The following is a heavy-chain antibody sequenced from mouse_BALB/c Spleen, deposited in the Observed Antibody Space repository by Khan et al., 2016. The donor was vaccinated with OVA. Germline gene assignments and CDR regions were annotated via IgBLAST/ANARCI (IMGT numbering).Heavy chain of an antibody. J-gene: IGHJ4*01. D-gene: IGHD1-1*01. V-gene: IGHV3-2*02. CDR3: ARGNCYGYALDY. CDR1: GYSITSNYA. Sequence: QLEESGPGLVKPSQSLSLTCTVTGYSITSNYAWNWIRQFPGNKLEWMGYISYSGTTSYNPSLKSRISITRDTSKNQFFLQLNSVTTEDTATXYCARGNCYGYALDYWGQGTSVTVSS. CDR2: ISYSGTT.